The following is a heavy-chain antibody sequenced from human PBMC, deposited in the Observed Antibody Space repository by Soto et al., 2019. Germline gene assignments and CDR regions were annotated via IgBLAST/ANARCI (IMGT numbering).Heavy chain of an antibody. CDR1: GLSFGSYA. J-gene: IGHJ4*02. V-gene: IGHV3-23*01. CDR3: AKGSVVVAAKFDS. CDR2: ISGSGDTT. Sequence: GGSLRLSCAASGLSFGSYAMSWVRQAPGKGLEWVSAISGSGDTTYHADSVKGRFTISRDNSKNTVYLQMNNLRAEDTAVYYCAKGSVVVAAKFDSWGQGTLVTVSS. D-gene: IGHD2-21*02.